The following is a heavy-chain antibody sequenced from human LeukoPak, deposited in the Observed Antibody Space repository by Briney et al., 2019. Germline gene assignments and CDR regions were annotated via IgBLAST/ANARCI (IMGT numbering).Heavy chain of an antibody. CDR3: TRGGAMRD. V-gene: IGHV3-66*01. D-gene: IGHD1-26*01. J-gene: IGHJ4*02. CDR1: GFTVTRNY. Sequence: PGGSLRLSCAASGFTVTRNYMNWVRQAPGKGLEWVSVTYGDGSTYYADSVKGRFTISRDNSKSTLYLQMNKLGAEDTAVYFCTRGGAMRDWGQGTLVTVSS. CDR2: TYGDGST.